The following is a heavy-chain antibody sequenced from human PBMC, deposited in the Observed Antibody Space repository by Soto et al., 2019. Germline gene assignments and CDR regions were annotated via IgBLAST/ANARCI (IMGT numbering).Heavy chain of an antibody. CDR2: INHSGST. CDR3: ARKKRFLEWLLYASYYFDY. V-gene: IGHV4-34*01. CDR1: GGSFSGYY. Sequence: SETLSLTCAVYGGSFSGYYWSWIRQPPGKGLEWIGEINHSGSTNYNPSLKSRVTISVDTSKNQFSLKLSSVTAADTAVYYCARKKRFLEWLLYASYYFDYWGQGTLVTVSS. J-gene: IGHJ4*02. D-gene: IGHD3-3*01.